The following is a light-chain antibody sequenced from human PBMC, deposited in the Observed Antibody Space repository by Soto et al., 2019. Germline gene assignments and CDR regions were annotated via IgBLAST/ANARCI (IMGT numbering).Light chain of an antibody. CDR1: SSDVGGYNY. CDR3: SSYTPTTWV. J-gene: IGLJ3*02. V-gene: IGLV2-11*01. Sequence: QSALTQPRSVSGSPGQSVTISCTGTSSDVGGYNYVSWYQQHPGKAPKLMIYDVSKRPSGVPDRFSGSKSGNTASLTISGLQAEDEADYYCSSYTPTTWVFGGGTQLTVL. CDR2: DVS.